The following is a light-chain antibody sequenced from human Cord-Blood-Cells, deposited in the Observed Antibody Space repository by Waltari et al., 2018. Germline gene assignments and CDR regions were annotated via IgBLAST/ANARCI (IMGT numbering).Light chain of an antibody. Sequence: QSALTQPASVSGSPGQSLTISCTGTSSDVGGYNYVSWYQKHPGKAPNLMIYVVSNRPSWVSNRFSGSKSGNTASLTISGLQAEDEADYYCSSYTSSSTVVFGGGTKLTVL. CDR1: SSDVGGYNY. V-gene: IGLV2-14*01. CDR2: VVS. CDR3: SSYTSSSTVV. J-gene: IGLJ2*01.